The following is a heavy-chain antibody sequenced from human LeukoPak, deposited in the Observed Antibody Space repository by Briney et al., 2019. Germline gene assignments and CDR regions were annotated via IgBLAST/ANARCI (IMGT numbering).Heavy chain of an antibody. CDR2: VSHSGST. CDR1: GGSFSDYY. CDR3: AAQYSGYVRLDY. D-gene: IGHD5-12*01. J-gene: IGHJ4*02. V-gene: IGHV4-34*01. Sequence: KTSQTLSLTCAVYGGSFSDYYWSWIRQPPGKGLEWIGEVSHSGSTNYNPSLKSRVTMSVDTSKNQFSLKLTSVTAADTAVYYCAAQYSGYVRLDYWGQGTLVTVSS.